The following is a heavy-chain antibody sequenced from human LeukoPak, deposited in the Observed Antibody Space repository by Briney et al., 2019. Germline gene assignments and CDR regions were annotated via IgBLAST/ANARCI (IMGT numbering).Heavy chain of an antibody. CDR3: SSYNWNDEFALDI. V-gene: IGHV4-39*01. J-gene: IGHJ3*02. CDR2: IYYSGGT. CDR1: GGSISSSNYY. Sequence: SETLSLTCSVSGGSISSSNYYWGWIRQPPGKGLEWIGSIYYSGGTYYNPSLKSRVTISGDSSKNQFSLELSSVTAADTAMYYCSSYNWNDEFALDIWGQGTMVTVSS. D-gene: IGHD1-1*01.